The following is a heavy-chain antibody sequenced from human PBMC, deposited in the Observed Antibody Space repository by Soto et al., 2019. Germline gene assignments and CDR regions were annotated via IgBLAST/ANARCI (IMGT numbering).Heavy chain of an antibody. V-gene: IGHV3-23*01. CDR1: GFTFSSYA. CDR3: AKDAHVRIAAAGEDV. Sequence: GGSLRLSCAASGFTFSSYAMSWVRQTPGKGLEWVSAISGSGGSTYYADSVKGRFTISRDNSKNTLYLQMNSLRAEDTAVYYCAKDAHVRIAAAGEDVWGQGTTVTVSS. J-gene: IGHJ6*02. CDR2: ISGSGGST. D-gene: IGHD6-13*01.